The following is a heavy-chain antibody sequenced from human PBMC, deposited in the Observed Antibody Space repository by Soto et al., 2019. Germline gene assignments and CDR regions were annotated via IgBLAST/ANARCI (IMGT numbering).Heavy chain of an antibody. CDR3: AKGRSYPDYYGMDV. CDR1: GFTFSSYG. D-gene: IGHD1-26*01. V-gene: IGHV3-30*18. CDR2: ISYDGSNK. J-gene: IGHJ6*02. Sequence: GGSLRLSCAASGFTFSSYGMHWVRQAPGKGLEWVAVISYDGSNKYYADSVKGRFTISRDNSKNTLYLQMNSLRAEDTAVYYCAKGRSYPDYYGMDVWGQGTTVTVSS.